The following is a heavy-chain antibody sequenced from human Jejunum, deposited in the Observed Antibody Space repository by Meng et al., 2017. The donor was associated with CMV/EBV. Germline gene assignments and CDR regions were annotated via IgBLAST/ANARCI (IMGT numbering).Heavy chain of an antibody. CDR3: VHRKDYSGNWNGGSADF. Sequence: SVPPSPVGVGWIRQHTGKALEWLAFIYWDDDKRYNPSLKNRLTITKDAPRNQVVLTMTNMDPADTATYHCVHRKDYSGNWNGGSADFWGQGALVTVSS. CDR2: IYWDDDK. V-gene: IGHV2-5*02. CDR1: SVPPSPVG. D-gene: IGHD1-1*01. J-gene: IGHJ4*02.